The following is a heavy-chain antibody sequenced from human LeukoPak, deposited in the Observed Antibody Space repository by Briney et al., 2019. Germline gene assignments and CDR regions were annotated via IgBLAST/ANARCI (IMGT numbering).Heavy chain of an antibody. Sequence: SETLSLTCTVSGGSINSVDYYWSWIRQPAGKGLEWIGRMYNSVTTNYNPSINYNPPLKGRATISVDTSKNQFSLNLTSVTAADTAVYYCARDGGYKRFEPWGQGTLVTVSS. V-gene: IGHV4-61*02. D-gene: IGHD5-18*01. CDR2: MYNSVTT. J-gene: IGHJ5*02. CDR3: ARDGGYKRFEP. CDR1: GGSINSVDYY.